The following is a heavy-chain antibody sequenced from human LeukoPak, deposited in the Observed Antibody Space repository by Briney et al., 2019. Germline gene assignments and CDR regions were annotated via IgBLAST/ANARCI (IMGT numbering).Heavy chain of an antibody. CDR2: IHTSGNT. V-gene: IGHV4-4*07. J-gene: IGHJ4*02. CDR1: GGSISNYY. CDR3: AREGSATARPFVSNDC. D-gene: IGHD6-6*01. Sequence: PSETLSHTCTVSGGSISNYYWSWIRQPAGKGLEWIGRIHTSGNTDYNPSLKSRVTMSLDTSKNQFSLKLNSMTAADTAVYYCAREGSATARPFVSNDCWGQGTLVTVSS.